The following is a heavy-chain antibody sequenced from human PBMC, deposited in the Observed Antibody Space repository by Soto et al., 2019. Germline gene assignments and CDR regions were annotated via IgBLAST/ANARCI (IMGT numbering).Heavy chain of an antibody. CDR1: GFSFSSYA. CDR2: FSDGGSNT. CDR3: TMQDSSNSDKSYYIDY. V-gene: IGHV3-23*01. D-gene: IGHD6-19*01. J-gene: IGHJ4*02. Sequence: EVQLLESGGGLVQPGGSLRLSCAASGFSFSSYAMNWVRQAQGKGLECVSDFSDGGSNTYYTDSVKGQFTISRDNCKNTVFLHMHSLLTADTAVYYCTMQDSSNSDKSYYIDYCGTGTMVTVCS.